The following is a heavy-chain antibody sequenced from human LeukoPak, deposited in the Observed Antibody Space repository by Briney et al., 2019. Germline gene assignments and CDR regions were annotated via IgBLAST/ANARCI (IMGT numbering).Heavy chain of an antibody. V-gene: IGHV1-69*04. CDR1: GGTFSSYA. Sequence: SVRVSCKDSGGTFSSYAISWGRQAPGQGLEWRGRIIPILGIANYAQKFRGRVTITADKSTSTAYMELSSLRSEDTAMYYCASLGLYCGSTSCSPRSGFDPWGQGTLVTVSS. D-gene: IGHD2-2*01. J-gene: IGHJ5*02. CDR3: ASLGLYCGSTSCSPRSGFDP. CDR2: IIPILGIA.